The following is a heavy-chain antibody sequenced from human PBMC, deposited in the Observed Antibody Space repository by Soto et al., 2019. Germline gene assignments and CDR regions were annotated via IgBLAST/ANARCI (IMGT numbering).Heavy chain of an antibody. D-gene: IGHD3-10*01. J-gene: IGHJ6*02. Sequence: PGGSLRLSCAASGFTFSSYGMHWVRQAPGKGLEWVAVIWYDGSNKYYADSVKGRFTISRDNSKNTLYLQMNSLRAEDTAVYYCARDRLPHWMVRGVKEYGMDVWGQGTTVTVSS. V-gene: IGHV3-33*01. CDR1: GFTFSSYG. CDR3: ARDRLPHWMVRGVKEYGMDV. CDR2: IWYDGSNK.